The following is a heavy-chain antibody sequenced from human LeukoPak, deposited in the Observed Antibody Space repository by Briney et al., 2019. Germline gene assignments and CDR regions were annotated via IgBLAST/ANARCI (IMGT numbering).Heavy chain of an antibody. J-gene: IGHJ3*02. V-gene: IGHV3-23*01. D-gene: IGHD6-13*01. CDR3: AKAFREYGSSTYSSFDI. CDR2: TTAGGDYT. Sequence: PGGSLRLSCAASGFTFSNNAMSWVRQAPGKGLEWVSATTAGGDYTYYADSVKGRFTISRDNSKNTLYLQMNSLRAEDTAVYYCAKAFREYGSSTYSSFDIWGQGTMVTVSS. CDR1: GFTFSNNA.